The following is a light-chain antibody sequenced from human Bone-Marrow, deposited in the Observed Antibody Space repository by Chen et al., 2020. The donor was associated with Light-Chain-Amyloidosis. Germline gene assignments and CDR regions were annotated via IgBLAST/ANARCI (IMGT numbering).Light chain of an antibody. CDR3: QSADSSGTYEVI. CDR1: DLPTKY. Sequence: YELTQPPSVAVSPGQTARITCSGDDLPTKYAYWYQQKPGQSPVLVIHRDTERPSGISERFSGSSSGTTATLTISGVQAEDEADYHCQSADSSGTYEVIFGGGTKLTVL. CDR2: RDT. V-gene: IGLV3-25*03. J-gene: IGLJ2*01.